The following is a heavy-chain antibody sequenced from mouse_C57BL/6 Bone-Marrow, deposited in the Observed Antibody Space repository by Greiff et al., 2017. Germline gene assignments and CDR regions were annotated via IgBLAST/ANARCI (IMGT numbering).Heavy chain of an antibody. D-gene: IGHD2-5*01. Sequence: QVQLQQPGAELVKPGASVKLSCKASGYTFTSYWMHWVKQRPGQGLEWIGMIHPNSGSTNYNEKFKSKATLTVDKSSSTAYMQISSLTSEDSAVYYCARGGYSNYSYWYFDVWGTGTTVTVSS. J-gene: IGHJ1*03. CDR2: IHPNSGST. V-gene: IGHV1-64*01. CDR1: GYTFTSYW. CDR3: ARGGYSNYSYWYFDV.